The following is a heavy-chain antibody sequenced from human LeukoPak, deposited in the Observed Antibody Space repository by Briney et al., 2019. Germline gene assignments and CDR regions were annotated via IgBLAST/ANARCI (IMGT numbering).Heavy chain of an antibody. J-gene: IGHJ4*02. CDR3: SXXXXXIVVVPATLRNYYFDY. D-gene: IGHD2-2*01. CDR1: GGTFSSYA. Sequence: ASVKVSCKASGGTFSSYAISWVRQAPGQGLEWMGWISAYNGNTNYAQKLQGRVTMTTDTSTSTAYMELRRLRSYDTAVQYFSXXXXXIVVVPATLRNYYFDYWGQGTLVTVSS. CDR2: ISAYNGNT. V-gene: IGHV1-18*01.